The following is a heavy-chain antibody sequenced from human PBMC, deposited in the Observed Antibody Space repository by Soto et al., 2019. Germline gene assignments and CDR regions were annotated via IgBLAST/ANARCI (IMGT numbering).Heavy chain of an antibody. V-gene: IGHV3-30*18. D-gene: IGHD6-19*01. J-gene: IGHJ4*02. CDR3: VKVLLSGWYGGANFDY. Sequence: QVQLVESGGGVVQPGRSLRLSCAASGFTFSSYGMHWVRQAPGKGLEWVAVISYDGSNKYYADSVKGRFTISRDNSKNTLYLQMNSLRAEDTAVYYCVKVLLSGWYGGANFDYWGQGTLVTVSS. CDR2: ISYDGSNK. CDR1: GFTFSSYG.